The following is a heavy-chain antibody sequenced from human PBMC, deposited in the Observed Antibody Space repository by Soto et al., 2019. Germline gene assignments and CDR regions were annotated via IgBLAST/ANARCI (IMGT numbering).Heavy chain of an antibody. V-gene: IGHV1-69*01. D-gene: IGHD1-26*01. J-gene: IGHJ4*02. CDR2: LIPIFGTA. CDR3: ARGMRGSYFRAFLYYFDY. Sequence: QVQLVQSGAEVKKPWSSVKVSCKASGGTFSSYAISWVRQAPGQGLEWMGGLIPIFGTANYAQKFQGRVTITADDSTSTAYMELSSLGSEDTAVYYCARGMRGSYFRAFLYYFDYWGQGTLVTVSS. CDR1: GGTFSSYA.